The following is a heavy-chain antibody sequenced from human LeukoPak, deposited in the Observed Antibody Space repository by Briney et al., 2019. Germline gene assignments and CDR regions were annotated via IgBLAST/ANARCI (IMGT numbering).Heavy chain of an antibody. CDR3: ARSSGWQRRLFDP. V-gene: IGHV4-59*01. CDR1: GGSISNYY. CDR2: IYYSGST. J-gene: IGHJ5*02. D-gene: IGHD1-26*01. Sequence: SETLSLSCTVSGGSISNYYWGWIRQPPGKGLEWIGYIYYSGSTNYNPSLKSRVTISVDTSKNQFSLKLSSVTAADTAVYYCARSSGWQRRLFDPWGQGTLVTVSS.